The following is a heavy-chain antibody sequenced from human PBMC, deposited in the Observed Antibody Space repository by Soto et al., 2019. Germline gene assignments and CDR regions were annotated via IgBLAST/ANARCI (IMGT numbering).Heavy chain of an antibody. CDR2: IYSGGST. V-gene: IGHV3-66*01. J-gene: IGHJ4*02. Sequence: GGSLRLSCAASGFTVSSNYMSWVRQAPGKGLEWVSVIYSGGSTYYADSVKGRFTISRDNSKNTLYLQMNSLRAEDTAVYYCASLPYYDFWSGYFSVGDYWGQGTLVTVSS. CDR3: ASLPYYDFWSGYFSVGDY. D-gene: IGHD3-3*01. CDR1: GFTVSSNY.